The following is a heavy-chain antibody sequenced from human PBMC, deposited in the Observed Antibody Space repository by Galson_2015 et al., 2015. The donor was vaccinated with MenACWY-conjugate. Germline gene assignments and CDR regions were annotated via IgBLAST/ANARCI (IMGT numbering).Heavy chain of an antibody. D-gene: IGHD6-13*01. CDR2: ISYDGSND. CDR1: GFTFRRLG. CDR3: AKDWSVPYSTISYYFYMDV. J-gene: IGHJ6*03. Sequence: SLRLSCAASGFTFRRLGMHWVRQAPGKGLEWVADISYDGSNDSYADSVQGRFTISRDNAKNPLYLQMNSLRADDTAVYYCAKDWSVPYSTISYYFYMDVWGKGTRVTVSS. V-gene: IGHV3-30*18.